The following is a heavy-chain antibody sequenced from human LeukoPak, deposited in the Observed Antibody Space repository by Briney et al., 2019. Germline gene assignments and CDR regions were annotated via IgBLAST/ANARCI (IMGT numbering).Heavy chain of an antibody. V-gene: IGHV2-5*01. CDR3: AHRPIAGRPFDS. Sequence: SGPTLVKPTQTLTLTCTFSGFSLKTREMGVSWIRQPPGKALEWLALIFWTDEKHYSPSLESRLTITKDTSKNQVVLTMTNMGPVDTATYYCAHRPIAGRPFDSWGQGTLVTVSS. CDR2: IFWTDEK. J-gene: IGHJ5*01. D-gene: IGHD6-6*01. CDR1: GFSLKTREMG.